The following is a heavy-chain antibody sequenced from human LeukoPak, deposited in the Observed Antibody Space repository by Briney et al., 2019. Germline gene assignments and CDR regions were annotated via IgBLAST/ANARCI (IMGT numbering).Heavy chain of an antibody. Sequence: PSQTLSLTCTVPGGSISSGGYYWSWIRQHPGKGLEWIGYIYYSGSTYYNPSLKSRVTISVDTSKNQFSLKLSSVTAADTAVYYCAREFGSSWYFDYWGQGTLVTVSS. CDR2: IYYSGST. CDR1: GGSISSGGYY. V-gene: IGHV4-31*03. J-gene: IGHJ4*02. D-gene: IGHD6-13*01. CDR3: AREFGSSWYFDY.